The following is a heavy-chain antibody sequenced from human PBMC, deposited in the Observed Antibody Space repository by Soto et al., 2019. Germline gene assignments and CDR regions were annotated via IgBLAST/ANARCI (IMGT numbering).Heavy chain of an antibody. CDR1: GFTFSSYG. D-gene: IGHD6-19*01. CDR2: IWYDGSNK. Sequence: QVQLVESGGGVVQPGRSLRLSCAASGFTFSSYGMHWVRQAPGKGLEWVAVIWYDGSNKYYADSVKGRFTISRDNSKNTLYLQMNSLRAEDTAVYYCARDRGIAVAGCGYWGQGTLVTVSS. J-gene: IGHJ4*02. CDR3: ARDRGIAVAGCGY. V-gene: IGHV3-33*01.